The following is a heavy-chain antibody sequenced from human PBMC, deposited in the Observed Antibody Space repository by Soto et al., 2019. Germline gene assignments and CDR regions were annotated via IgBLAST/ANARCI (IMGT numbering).Heavy chain of an antibody. J-gene: IGHJ5*02. CDR3: ARGDLGLRFFDWLLDR. V-gene: IGHV1-3*01. CDR2: INAGNGNT. D-gene: IGHD3-9*01. Sequence: GASVKVSCKASGYTFTSYAMHWVRQAPGQRLEWMGWINAGNGNTKYSQKFQGRVTITRDTSASTAYMELSSLRSDDSAVYYCARGDLGLRFFDWLLDRWGQGTLVTVSS. CDR1: GYTFTSYA.